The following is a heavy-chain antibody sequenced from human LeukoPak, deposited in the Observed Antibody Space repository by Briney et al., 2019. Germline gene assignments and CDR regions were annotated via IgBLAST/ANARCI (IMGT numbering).Heavy chain of an antibody. V-gene: IGHV1-69*13. CDR1: GGTFSSYA. CDR2: IIPIFGTA. J-gene: IGHJ4*02. D-gene: IGHD3-16*02. Sequence: ASVNVSCKASGGTFSSYAISWVRQAPGQGLEWMGGIIPIFGTANYAQKFQGRVTITADESTSTAYMELSSLRSEDTAVYYCARTGHYDYVWGSYRSYDYWGQGTLVTVSS. CDR3: ARTGHYDYVWGSYRSYDY.